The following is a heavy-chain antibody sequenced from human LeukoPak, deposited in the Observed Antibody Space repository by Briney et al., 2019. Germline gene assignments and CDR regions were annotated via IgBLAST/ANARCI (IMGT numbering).Heavy chain of an antibody. V-gene: IGHV3-21*01. Sequence: PGGSLRLSCAASGFTFSSYAMSWVRQAPGKGLEWVSSISTSSSYIYYADSLKGRFTTSRDNAKNSLYLQMNSLRAEDTAVYYCARVTGLDGYNDYWGQGTLVTVSS. CDR3: ARVTGLDGYNDY. D-gene: IGHD5-24*01. J-gene: IGHJ4*02. CDR2: ISTSSSYI. CDR1: GFTFSSYA.